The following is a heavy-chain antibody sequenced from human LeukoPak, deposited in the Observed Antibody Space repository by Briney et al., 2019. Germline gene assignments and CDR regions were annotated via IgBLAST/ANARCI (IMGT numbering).Heavy chain of an antibody. CDR1: GGSISSSSYY. CDR2: IYYSGST. V-gene: IGHV4-39*01. D-gene: IGHD3-10*01. Sequence: SETLSLTCTVSGGSISSSSYYWGWIRQPPGKGLEWVGSIYYSGSTYYNPSLKSRVTISVDTSKNQFSLKLSSVTAADTAVYYCARHIDAVLLWFGESPAALDIWGQGTMVTVSS. J-gene: IGHJ3*02. CDR3: ARHIDAVLLWFGESPAALDI.